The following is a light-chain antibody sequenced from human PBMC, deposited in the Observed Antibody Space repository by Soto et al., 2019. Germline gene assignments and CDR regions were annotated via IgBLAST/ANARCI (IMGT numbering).Light chain of an antibody. CDR3: QQSYSTPPT. V-gene: IGKV1-39*01. J-gene: IGKJ1*01. CDR1: HRTSSY. Sequence: IQRTQSPACLSASVGERVTITCLASHRTSSYLTSYHQNPRKPPFLLLSSASSLRRGVPSRFSGSGSGTYSTLTISSLQPQHLAPSSCQQSYSTPPTFGQGTKV. CDR2: SAS.